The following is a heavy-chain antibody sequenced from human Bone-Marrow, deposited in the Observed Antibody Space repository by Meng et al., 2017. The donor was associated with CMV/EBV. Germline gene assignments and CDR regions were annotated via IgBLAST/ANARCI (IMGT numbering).Heavy chain of an antibody. CDR1: GGSLSGYY. Sequence: SETLSLTCAVYGGSLSGYYWSWIRQPPGKGLEWIGEINHSGSTNYNPSLKSRVTISVDTSKNQFSLKLSSVTAADTAVYYCARGYASGYPFWGQGTLVTVSS. CDR3: ARGYASGYPF. D-gene: IGHD3-3*01. J-gene: IGHJ4*02. V-gene: IGHV4-34*01. CDR2: INHSGST.